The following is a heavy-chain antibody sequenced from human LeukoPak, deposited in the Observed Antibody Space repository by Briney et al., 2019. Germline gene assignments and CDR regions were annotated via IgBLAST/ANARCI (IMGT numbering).Heavy chain of an antibody. CDR3: ARGGCSYTSCYAKFADY. Sequence: GGSLRLSCAASGFTFSSYSMNWVRQAPGKGLEWVSSISSSSSYIYYADSVKGRFTISRDNAKNSLYLQMNSLRAEDTAVYYCARGGCSYTSCYAKFADYWGQGTLVTVSS. D-gene: IGHD2-2*01. CDR2: ISSSSSYI. V-gene: IGHV3-21*01. CDR1: GFTFSSYS. J-gene: IGHJ4*02.